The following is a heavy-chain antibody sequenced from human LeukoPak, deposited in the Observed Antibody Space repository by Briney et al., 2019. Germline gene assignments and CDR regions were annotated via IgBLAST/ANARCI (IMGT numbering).Heavy chain of an antibody. CDR2: INPNSGGT. CDR1: GYTFTGYY. D-gene: IGHD3-10*01. V-gene: IGHV1-2*06. J-gene: IGHJ3*02. CDR3: ARDGGTGFGEFQHRDAFDI. Sequence: ASVKVSCKASGYTFTGYYMHWVRQAPGQGLEWMGRINPNSGGTNYARKIQGRVTMTRDTSISTASMELSRLRSDATAVYYCARDGGTGFGEFQHRDAFDIWGQGTMVTVSS.